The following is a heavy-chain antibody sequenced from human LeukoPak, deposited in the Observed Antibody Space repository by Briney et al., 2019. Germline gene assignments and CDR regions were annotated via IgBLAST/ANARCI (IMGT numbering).Heavy chain of an antibody. CDR3: ARAGQEWFGELGFDQ. D-gene: IGHD3-10*01. Sequence: GGSLRLSCAASGFSFSRYWMSWVRQAPGKGLEWVANIKQDGSEKNYVESVKGRFTISRDNAKNSPYLQTNSLRAEDTAVYYCARAGQEWFGELGFDQWGQGTLVIVSS. CDR2: IKQDGSEK. V-gene: IGHV3-7*01. CDR1: GFSFSRYW. J-gene: IGHJ4*02.